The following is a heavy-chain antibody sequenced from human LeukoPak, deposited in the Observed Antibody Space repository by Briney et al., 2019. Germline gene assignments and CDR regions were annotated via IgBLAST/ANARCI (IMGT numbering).Heavy chain of an antibody. V-gene: IGHV3-30-3*01. CDR2: ISYDGSNK. CDR1: GFTFSSYA. D-gene: IGHD5-18*01. J-gene: IGHJ4*02. CDR3: ARDGNLNVDTAMAAR. Sequence: GGSLRLSCAASGFTFSSYAMHWVRQAPGKGLEWVAVISYDGSNKYYADSVKGRFTISRDNAKNSLYLQMNSLRAEDTAVYYCARDGNLNVDTAMAARWGQGTLVTVSS.